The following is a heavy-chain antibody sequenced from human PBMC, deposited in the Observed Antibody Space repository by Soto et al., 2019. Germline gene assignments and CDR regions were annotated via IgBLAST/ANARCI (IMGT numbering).Heavy chain of an antibody. D-gene: IGHD2-21*01. CDR2: ISGSGVDT. CDR1: GFTFSSYV. J-gene: IGHJ5*02. V-gene: IGHV3-23*01. Sequence: GGSLRLSCAASGFTFSSYVMTWVRQGPGKGLDWVSGISGSGVDTYYAESVKGRFTISRDNSKNTLYLQMNSLRAEDTAVYYCAKGRGAVVAPRFDPWGQGTQVTVSS. CDR3: AKGRGAVVAPRFDP.